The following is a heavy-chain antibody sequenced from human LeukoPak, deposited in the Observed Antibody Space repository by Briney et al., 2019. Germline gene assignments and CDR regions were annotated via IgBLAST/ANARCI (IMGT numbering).Heavy chain of an antibody. CDR1: GGFISTYY. CDR3: ARVNSGSYGESIDY. V-gene: IGHV4-59*12. CDR2: ISYSGST. Sequence: SETLSLTCTVSGGFISTYYWSWIRQPPGKGLEWIGFISYSGSTYHNPSLKSRVTMSVDKSKNQFSLKLRSVTAADTAMYYCARVNSGSYGESIDYWGQGTLVTVSS. J-gene: IGHJ4*02. D-gene: IGHD1-26*01.